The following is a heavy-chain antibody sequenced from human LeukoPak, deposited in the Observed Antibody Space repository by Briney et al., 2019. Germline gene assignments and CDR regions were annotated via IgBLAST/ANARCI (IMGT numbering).Heavy chain of an antibody. V-gene: IGHV3-74*01. CDR3: ARASPAYMDV. Sequence: GGSLRLSCAASGITFSNYWMHWVRQAPGKGLVWVSRIKSDGSSTSYADSVKGRFTISRGNTKNSLYLQMNSLRAEDTAVYYCARASPAYMDVWGKGTTVTVSS. CDR1: GITFSNYW. J-gene: IGHJ6*03. CDR2: IKSDGSST.